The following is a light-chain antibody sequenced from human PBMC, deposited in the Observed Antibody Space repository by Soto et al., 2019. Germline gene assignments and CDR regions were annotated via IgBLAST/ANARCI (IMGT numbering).Light chain of an antibody. CDR1: SSDVGSYTR. V-gene: IGLV2-18*02. CDR2: EVS. CDR3: SSYTSSSTYV. Sequence: QSALTKPPSVSGSPGQSVTISCTGTSSDVGSYTRVSWYQQPPGTAPKLMIYEVSNRPSGVPDRFSGSKSGNTASLTISGLQAEDEADYYCSSYTSSSTYVFGTGTKLTVL. J-gene: IGLJ1*01.